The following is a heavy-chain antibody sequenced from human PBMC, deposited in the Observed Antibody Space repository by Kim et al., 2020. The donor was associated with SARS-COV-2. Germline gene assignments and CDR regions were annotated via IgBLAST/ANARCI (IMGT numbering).Heavy chain of an antibody. CDR2: ISGSGGST. CDR3: AKDGWSGYYTGHYYMHV. D-gene: IGHD3-3*01. Sequence: GGSLRLSCAASGFTFSSYAMSWVRQAPGKGLEWVSAISGSGGSTYYADSVKGRFTISRDNSKNTLYLQMNSLRAEDTAVYYCAKDGWSGYYTGHYYMHVWGKGTTVTVSS. V-gene: IGHV3-23*01. CDR1: GFTFSSYA. J-gene: IGHJ6*03.